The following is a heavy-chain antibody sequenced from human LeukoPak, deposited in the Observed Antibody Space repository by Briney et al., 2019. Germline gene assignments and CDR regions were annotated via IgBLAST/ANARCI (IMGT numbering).Heavy chain of an antibody. CDR3: GRGGINGTYADYFLFMDL. D-gene: IGHD1-14*01. J-gene: IGHJ6*03. V-gene: IGHV1-8*03. CDR1: GDTFTRYD. CDR2: MNPNSGHT. Sequence: ASVKVSCKTSGDTFTRYDINWVRQATGQRLEWMGWMNPNSGHTGYAQLFQGRVTFTSNTSITTVYMELDILTSEDTAVYFCGRGGINGTYADYFLFMDLGGKGTTVTVSS.